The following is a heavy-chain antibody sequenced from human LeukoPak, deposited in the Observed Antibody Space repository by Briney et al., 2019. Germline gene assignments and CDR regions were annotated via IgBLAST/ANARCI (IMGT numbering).Heavy chain of an antibody. V-gene: IGHV3-74*01. J-gene: IGHJ4*02. Sequence: GGPLRLSCAASGFTFSSYWMHWVRQAPGKGLVWVSRINSDGSSTSYADSVKGRFTISRDNSKNTLYLQMNSLRAEDTAVYYCARDRGGAWWELLLWGQGTLVTISS. CDR1: GFTFSSYW. D-gene: IGHD1-26*01. CDR2: INSDGSST. CDR3: ARDRGGAWWELLL.